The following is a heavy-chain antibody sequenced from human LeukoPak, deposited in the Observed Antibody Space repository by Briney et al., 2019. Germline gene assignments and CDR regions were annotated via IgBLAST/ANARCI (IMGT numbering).Heavy chain of an antibody. V-gene: IGHV4-34*01. CDR2: INHSGST. Sequence: SETLSLTCAVYGGSFSGYYWSWIRQPPGKWLEWIGEINHSGSTNYNPSLKSRVTISVDTSKNQFSLKLSSVTAADTAVYYCARGRGRITIFPGVRNAFDIWGQGTMVTVSS. D-gene: IGHD3-9*01. CDR1: GGSFSGYY. J-gene: IGHJ3*02. CDR3: ARGRGRITIFPGVRNAFDI.